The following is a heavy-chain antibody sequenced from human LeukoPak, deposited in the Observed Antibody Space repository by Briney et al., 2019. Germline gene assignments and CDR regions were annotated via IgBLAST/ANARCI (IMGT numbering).Heavy chain of an antibody. D-gene: IGHD6-13*01. Sequence: SETLSLTCTVSGGSISSGGYYWSWIRQHPGKGLEWIGYIHYSGSTYYNPSLKSRVTISVDTSKNQFSLKLSSVTAADTAVYYCASPQQLPSSFDYWGQGTLVTVSS. CDR1: GGSISSGGYY. CDR3: ASPQQLPSSFDY. V-gene: IGHV4-31*03. J-gene: IGHJ4*02. CDR2: IHYSGST.